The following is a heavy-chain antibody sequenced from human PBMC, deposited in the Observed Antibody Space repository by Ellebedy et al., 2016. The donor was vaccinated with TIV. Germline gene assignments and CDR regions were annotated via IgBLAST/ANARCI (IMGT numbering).Heavy chain of an antibody. CDR3: ARGRLVQGAAGTFDY. CDR2: MNPNSGNT. J-gene: IGHJ4*02. Sequence: ASVKVSCKASGYTFNTYDIDWVRQAPGQGLEWMGWMNPNSGNTGYAQKFQGRVTLTMNTSISTAYMELNSLTSEDTAVYYCARGRLVQGAAGTFDYWGQGTLVTVSS. D-gene: IGHD6-13*01. V-gene: IGHV1-8*01. CDR1: GYTFNTYD.